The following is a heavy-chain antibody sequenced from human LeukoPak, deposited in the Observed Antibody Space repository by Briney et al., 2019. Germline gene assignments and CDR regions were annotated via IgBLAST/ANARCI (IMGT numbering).Heavy chain of an antibody. J-gene: IGHJ4*02. V-gene: IGHV3-30*18. CDR2: ISYDGSNK. CDR3: AKDLAGYCSGGSCYTPFDY. D-gene: IGHD2-15*01. CDR1: GFTFSNAW. Sequence: PGGSLRLSCAASGFTFSNAWMSWVRQAPGKGLEWVAVISYDGSNKYYADSVKGRFTISRDNPKNTLYLQMNSLRAEDTAVYYCAKDLAGYCSGGSCYTPFDYWGQGTLVTVSS.